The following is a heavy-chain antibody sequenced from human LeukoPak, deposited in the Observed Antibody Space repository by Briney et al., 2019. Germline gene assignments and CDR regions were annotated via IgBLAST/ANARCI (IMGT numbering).Heavy chain of an antibody. CDR1: GFTFSSYG. V-gene: IGHV3-33*06. CDR2: IWYDGSNK. Sequence: GGSLRLSCAASGFTFSSYGMHWVRQAPGKGLEWVAVIWYDGSNKYYADSVKGRFTISRDNSKNTLYLQMNSLRAEDTAVYYCAKGVSRGVDPTGLEYWGQGTLVTVSS. D-gene: IGHD1-1*01. CDR3: AKGVSRGVDPTGLEY. J-gene: IGHJ4*02.